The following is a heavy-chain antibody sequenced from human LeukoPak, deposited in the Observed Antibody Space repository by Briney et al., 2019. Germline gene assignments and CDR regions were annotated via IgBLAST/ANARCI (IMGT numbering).Heavy chain of an antibody. V-gene: IGHV1-2*02. CDR3: ARDQVGATYDAFDI. D-gene: IGHD1-26*01. CDR1: GYTFTGYY. J-gene: IGHJ3*02. Sequence: ASVKVSCKAPGYTFTGYYMHWVRQTPGQGLEWMGWINPNSGGTNYAQKFQGRVTMTRDTSISTAYMELSRLRSDDTAVYYCARDQVGATYDAFDIWGQGTMVTVSS. CDR2: INPNSGGT.